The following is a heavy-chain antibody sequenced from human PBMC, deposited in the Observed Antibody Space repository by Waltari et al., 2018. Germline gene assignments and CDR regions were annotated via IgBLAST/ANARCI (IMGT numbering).Heavy chain of an antibody. Sequence: EVQLLESGGGLVQPGGSLSLSCAASGFTFSSYAMSWVRQAPGKGLEWVSAISGSGGSTYYADSVKGRFTISRDNSKNTRYLQMNSLRAEDTAVYYCAKPGYSSSWYQYYFDYWGQGTLVTVSS. CDR3: AKPGYSSSWYQYYFDY. V-gene: IGHV3-23*01. D-gene: IGHD6-13*01. CDR1: GFTFSSYA. CDR2: ISGSGGST. J-gene: IGHJ4*02.